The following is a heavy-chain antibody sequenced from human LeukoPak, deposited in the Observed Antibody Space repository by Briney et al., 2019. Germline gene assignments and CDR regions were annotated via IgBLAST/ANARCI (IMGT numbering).Heavy chain of an antibody. D-gene: IGHD2-2*01. Sequence: GGSLILSCSASGFTFSNYWMSWVRQAPGKGLEWVANIKQDESEKYYVDSVKGRFTISRDNAKSSLYLQMNSLRAEDTAVYYCARALDSSSSRYQAFEEWGQGTLVTVSS. CDR3: ARALDSSSSRYQAFEE. CDR2: IKQDESEK. J-gene: IGHJ4*02. V-gene: IGHV3-7*01. CDR1: GFTFSNYW.